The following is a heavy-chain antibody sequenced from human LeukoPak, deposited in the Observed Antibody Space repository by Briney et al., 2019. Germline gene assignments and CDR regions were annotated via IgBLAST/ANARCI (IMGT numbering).Heavy chain of an antibody. J-gene: IGHJ4*02. CDR3: ARGSGRYFDWFNFDY. CDR2: IWYDGSNK. D-gene: IGHD3-9*01. V-gene: IGHV3-33*01. CDR1: GFTFSSYG. Sequence: GGSRRLSCAASGFTFSSYGMHWVRQAPGKGLEWVAVIWYDGSNKYYADSVKGRFTISRDNSKNTLYLQMNSLRAEDTAVYYCARGSGRYFDWFNFDYWGQGTLVTVSS.